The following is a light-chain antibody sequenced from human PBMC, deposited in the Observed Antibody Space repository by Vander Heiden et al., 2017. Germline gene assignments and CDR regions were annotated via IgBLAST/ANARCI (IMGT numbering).Light chain of an antibody. J-gene: IGLJ2*01. V-gene: IGLV1-47*01. CDR3: AAWDDSLSPPGV. CDR2: RNN. CDR1: SSNIGSNY. Sequence: QSGLTQPPSASGSPRQTVTISCSGSSSNIGSNYVDWYQQHPRTAPKLLIYRNNQRPSGVPDRFSGSKSCTSASLAISGLRSEDEADYYCAAWDDSLSPPGVFGGGTKLTVL.